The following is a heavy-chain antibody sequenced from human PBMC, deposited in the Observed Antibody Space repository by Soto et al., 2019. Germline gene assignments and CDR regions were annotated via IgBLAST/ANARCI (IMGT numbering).Heavy chain of an antibody. CDR2: ISGSGGST. CDR3: AKHPPGYGSGSYRLDY. J-gene: IGHJ4*02. CDR1: GFTFSSYA. D-gene: IGHD3-10*01. Sequence: GGSLRLSCAASGFTFSSYAMSWVRQAPGKGLEWVSAISGSGGSTYYADSVKGRFTISRDNSKNTLYLQMNSLRAEDTAVYYCAKHPPGYGSGSYRLDYWGQGTLVTVSS. V-gene: IGHV3-23*01.